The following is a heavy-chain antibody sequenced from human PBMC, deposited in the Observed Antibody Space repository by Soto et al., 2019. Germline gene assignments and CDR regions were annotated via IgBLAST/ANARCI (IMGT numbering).Heavy chain of an antibody. V-gene: IGHV3-74*01. CDR3: SRSALPYTFEV. Sequence: GGSLRLSCAASGFTFSSCGMHWVRQTPGQGLLWVSQIKTDGSWASYADSVKGRFTVSRDNAKNTMFLQMNSLRAEDTAVYYCSRSALPYTFEVRRQRTMVTV. D-gene: IGHD1-20*01. J-gene: IGHJ3*01. CDR1: GFTFSSCG. CDR2: IKTDGSWA.